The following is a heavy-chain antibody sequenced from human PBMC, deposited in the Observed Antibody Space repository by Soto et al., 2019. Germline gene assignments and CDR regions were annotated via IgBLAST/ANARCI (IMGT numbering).Heavy chain of an antibody. CDR1: GGSISSGDYY. Sequence: SETLSLTCTVSGGSISSGDYYWSWIRQPPGKGLEWIGYIYYSGSTYYNPSLKSRVTISVDTSKNQSSLKLSSVTAADTAVYYCARGKRGYSYGSFDYWSQGTLVTVSS. CDR2: IYYSGST. V-gene: IGHV4-30-4*01. J-gene: IGHJ4*02. D-gene: IGHD5-18*01. CDR3: ARGKRGYSYGSFDY.